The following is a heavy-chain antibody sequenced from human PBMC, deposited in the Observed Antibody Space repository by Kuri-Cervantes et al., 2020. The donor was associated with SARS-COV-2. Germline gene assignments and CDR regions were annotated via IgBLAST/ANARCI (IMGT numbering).Heavy chain of an antibody. CDR1: GYTFTGYY. V-gene: IGHV1-2*02. J-gene: IGHJ3*02. CDR2: INPNSGGT. Sequence: SVKVSCKASGYTFTGYYMHWVRQAPGQGLEWMGWINPNSGGTNYAQKFQGRVTMTRDTSISTAYMELSRLRSDDTAVYYCARGRGILWDAFDIWGQGTMVTVSS. D-gene: IGHD2-15*01. CDR3: ARGRGILWDAFDI.